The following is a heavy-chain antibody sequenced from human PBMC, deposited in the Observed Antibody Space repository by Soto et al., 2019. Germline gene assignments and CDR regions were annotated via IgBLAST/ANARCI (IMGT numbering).Heavy chain of an antibody. J-gene: IGHJ6*02. CDR3: ARDTIFGGVNDTDYYYGMDV. CDR1: GGSISNYS. D-gene: IGHD3-3*01. Sequence: PSETLSLTCTVSGGSISNYSWSWIRQPPGQGLEWIGYIYFSGSTNYNPSLNSRVTISVDTSKNQFSLKLSSLTAAATAVYYCARDTIFGGVNDTDYYYGMDVWGQGTTVTVSS. CDR2: IYFSGST. V-gene: IGHV4-59*01.